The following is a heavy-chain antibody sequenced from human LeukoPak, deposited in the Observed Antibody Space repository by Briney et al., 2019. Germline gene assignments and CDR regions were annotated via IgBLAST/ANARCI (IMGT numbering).Heavy chain of an antibody. D-gene: IGHD2-2*01. CDR3: AGSSTSCYLSCYYYGMDV. J-gene: IGHJ6*02. CDR1: GFTFSSYA. CDR2: ISYDGSNK. V-gene: IGHV3-30-3*01. Sequence: GRSLRLSCAASGFTFSSYAMHWVRQAPGKGLEGGAVISYDGSNKYYADSVKGRFTISRDNSKNTLYLQMNSLRAEDTAVYYCAGSSTSCYLSCYYYGMDVWGQGTTVTVSS.